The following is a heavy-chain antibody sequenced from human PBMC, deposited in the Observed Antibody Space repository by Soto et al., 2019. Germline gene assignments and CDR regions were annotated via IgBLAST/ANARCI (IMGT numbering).Heavy chain of an antibody. CDR2: ISYDGSNK. CDR1: GFTFSSYA. V-gene: IGHV3-30-3*01. CDR3: ARSKQGLAYYGMDV. J-gene: IGHJ6*02. Sequence: GGSLRLSCAASGFTFSSYAMHWVRQAPGKGLEWVAVISYDGSNKYYADSVKGRFTISRDNSKNTLYLQMNSLRAEDTAVYYCARSKQGLAYYGMDVWGQGTTVTVSS.